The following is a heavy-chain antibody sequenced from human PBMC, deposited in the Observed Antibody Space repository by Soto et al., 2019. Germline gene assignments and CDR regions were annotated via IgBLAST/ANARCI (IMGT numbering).Heavy chain of an antibody. J-gene: IGHJ5*02. CDR2: IYYSGST. CDR3: ARQAMSSGWYWQIDP. Sequence: SETLSLTCTVSGGSISSSSYYWGWIRQPPGKGLEWIGSIYYSGSTYYNPSLKSRVTISVDTSKDQFSLKLSSVTAADTAVYYCARQAMSSGWYWQIDPWGQGTLVT. CDR1: GGSISSSSYY. V-gene: IGHV4-39*01. D-gene: IGHD6-19*01.